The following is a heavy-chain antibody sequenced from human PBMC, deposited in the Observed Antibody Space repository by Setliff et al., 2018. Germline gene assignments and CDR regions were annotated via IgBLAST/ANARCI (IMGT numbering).Heavy chain of an antibody. D-gene: IGHD3-10*01. CDR2: IYSSGST. CDR1: GGSISSHY. Sequence: SETLSLTCTVSGGSISSHYWSWIRQPPGKGLEWIGYIYSSGSTNYNLSLKSRVTISVDTSKNQFSLKLSSVTAADTAVYYCARGPRGYGSGSYYATEYFQHWGQGTLVTVSS. CDR3: ARGPRGYGSGSYYATEYFQH. V-gene: IGHV4-4*08. J-gene: IGHJ1*01.